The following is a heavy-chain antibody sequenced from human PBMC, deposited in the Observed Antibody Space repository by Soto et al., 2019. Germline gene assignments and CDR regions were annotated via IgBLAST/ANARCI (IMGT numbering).Heavy chain of an antibody. CDR1: GGSISSYY. D-gene: IGHD3-3*01. CDR3: ARDRRSITIFGVVKEDAFDI. V-gene: IGHV4-59*01. Sequence: SETLSLTCTVSGGSISSYYWSWIRQPPGNGLEWIGYIYYSGSTNYNPSLKSRVTISVDTSKNQFSLKLSSVTAADTAVYYCARDRRSITIFGVVKEDAFDIWGQGTMVTVSS. J-gene: IGHJ3*02. CDR2: IYYSGST.